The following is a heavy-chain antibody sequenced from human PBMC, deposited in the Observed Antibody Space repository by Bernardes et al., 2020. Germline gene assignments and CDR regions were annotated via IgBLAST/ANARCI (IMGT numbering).Heavy chain of an antibody. J-gene: IGHJ4*02. CDR3: ASGGDSSSWVFDY. D-gene: IGHD6-13*01. CDR2: FAPEDGET. Sequence: AAGKVSCKVSGYTLTALSMHWVRQAPGQGLEWMGGFAPEDGETIYAQKFQGRVTMTEDTSTDTAYMELSSLRSEDTAVYYCASGGDSSSWVFDYWGQGTLVTGSS. CDR1: GYTLTALS. V-gene: IGHV1-24*01.